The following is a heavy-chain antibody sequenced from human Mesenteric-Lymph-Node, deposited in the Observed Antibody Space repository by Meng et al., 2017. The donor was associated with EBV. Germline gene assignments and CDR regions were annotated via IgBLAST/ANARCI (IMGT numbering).Heavy chain of an antibody. V-gene: IGHV3-74*01. Sequence: EGQLVESGGQLVQPGGSLRLSCAASGFTFSTYWMHWVRQAPGKGLVWVSRINTDGTSTYYADSVKGRFTISRDNAKNTLYLQMNSLRAEDTAMYYCARERRVGWGQGTLVTVSS. CDR1: GFTFSTYW. CDR2: INTDGTST. J-gene: IGHJ4*02. CDR3: ARERRVG.